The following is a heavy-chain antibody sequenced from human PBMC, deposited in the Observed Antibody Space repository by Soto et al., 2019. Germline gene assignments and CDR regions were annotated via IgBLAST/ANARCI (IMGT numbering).Heavy chain of an antibody. CDR3: ARRGGYCSGGSCYNS. CDR2: INHSGST. Sequence: QVQLQQWGAGLLKPSETLSLTCAVYGGSFSGYYWSWIRQPPGKGLEWIGEINHSGSTNYNPSLKRRLTISVDTSKNQFSLKLSSVTAADTAVYYCARRGGYCSGGSCYNSWGQGTLVTVSS. V-gene: IGHV4-34*01. CDR1: GGSFSGYY. D-gene: IGHD2-15*01. J-gene: IGHJ4*02.